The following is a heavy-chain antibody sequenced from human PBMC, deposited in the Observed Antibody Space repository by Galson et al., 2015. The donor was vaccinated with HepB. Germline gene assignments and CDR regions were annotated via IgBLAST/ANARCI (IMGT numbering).Heavy chain of an antibody. CDR2: ISGSGGST. V-gene: IGHV3-23*01. J-gene: IGHJ3*02. Sequence: SLRLSCAASGFTFSSYAMSWVRQAPGKGLEWVSAISGSGGSTYYADSVKGRFTISRDNSKNTLYLQMNSLRAEDTAVYYCAKDQSPTMIVVADAFDIWGQGTMVTVSS. D-gene: IGHD3-22*01. CDR3: AKDQSPTMIVVADAFDI. CDR1: GFTFSSYA.